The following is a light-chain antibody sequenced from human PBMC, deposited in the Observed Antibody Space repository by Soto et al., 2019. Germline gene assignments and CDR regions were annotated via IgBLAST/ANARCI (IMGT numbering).Light chain of an antibody. CDR3: HQYNYWPRT. V-gene: IGKV3-15*01. J-gene: IGKJ1*01. CDR2: GAS. CDR1: QSVSSN. Sequence: EIVMTQSPATLSVSPGERATLSCRASQSVSSNLAWYQQKPGQAPRLLIYGASTRATVIPARCSGSGSGTELTDTTSSLHDDDLAVYYCHQYNYWPRTLGQGTKVEIK.